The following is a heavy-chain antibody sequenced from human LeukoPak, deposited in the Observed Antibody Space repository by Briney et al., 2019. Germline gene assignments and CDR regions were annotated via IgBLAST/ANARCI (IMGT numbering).Heavy chain of an antibody. D-gene: IGHD2-2*01. Sequence: GESLKISCKGSGYSFTSYWIGWVRQMPGKGLEWMGIIYPADSDTRYRPSLQGQVTISADKSISTAYLQWSSLKASDTAMYYCARPTYCSSTSCSFDYWGQGTLVTVSS. CDR3: ARPTYCSSTSCSFDY. CDR1: GYSFTSYW. J-gene: IGHJ4*02. CDR2: IYPADSDT. V-gene: IGHV5-51*01.